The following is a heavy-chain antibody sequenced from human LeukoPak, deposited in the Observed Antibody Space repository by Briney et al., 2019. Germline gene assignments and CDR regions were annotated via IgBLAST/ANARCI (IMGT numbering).Heavy chain of an antibody. CDR3: ARNLYLGTSLPYYFYYYMDV. CDR2: INPNSGGT. Sequence: ASVKVSCKASGYTFTGYYMHWVRQAPRQGLEWMGWINPNSGGTNYAQKFQGRVTLTRDTSVDTAYMELNWLTSDDTAVYFCARNLYLGTSLPYYFYYYMDVWGKGTTVTVSS. J-gene: IGHJ6*03. D-gene: IGHD3-16*01. CDR1: GYTFTGYY. V-gene: IGHV1-2*02.